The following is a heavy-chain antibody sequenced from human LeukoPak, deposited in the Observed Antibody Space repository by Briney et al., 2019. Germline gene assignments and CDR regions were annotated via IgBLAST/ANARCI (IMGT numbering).Heavy chain of an antibody. J-gene: IGHJ3*02. V-gene: IGHV3-53*01. D-gene: IGHD1-1*01. CDR2: IYTGGST. Sequence: SGGSLRLSCAASGLTVSSNYIAWVRQAPGKGLEWVAVIYTGGSTYYADSVKGRFTFSRDNSKNTLYLQMTSLRAEVTAVYYCARSIQLAPWGAFDTGGKGTMVTVSS. CDR3: ARSIQLAPWGAFDT. CDR1: GLTVSSNY.